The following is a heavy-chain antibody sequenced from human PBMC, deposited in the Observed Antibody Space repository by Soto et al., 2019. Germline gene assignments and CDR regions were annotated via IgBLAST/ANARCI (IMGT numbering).Heavy chain of an antibody. V-gene: IGHV4-59*13. CDR2: IYYSGGA. Sequence: SLTCTVSGGSMRSYYWSWIRQPPGKGLEWIGRIYYSGGANYNPSLESRVTISVDKSKNNFSLKLTSVTAADTAVYYCARDGDHDYFYGMDIWGQGTTVTVSS. J-gene: IGHJ6*02. CDR3: ARDGDHDYFYGMDI. D-gene: IGHD3-3*01. CDR1: GGSMRSYY.